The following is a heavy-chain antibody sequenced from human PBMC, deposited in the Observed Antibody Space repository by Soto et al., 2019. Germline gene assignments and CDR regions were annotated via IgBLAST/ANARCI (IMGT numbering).Heavy chain of an antibody. V-gene: IGHV1-2*02. CDR2: INPNNGAT. CDR3: SSHDPGARFDP. Sequence: QVQLVQSGAEVKKPGASVKVSCKAPRYIFTAYFMHWVRQAPGQGLEWMGWINPNNGATHYGLSFQGRVTMTMDTSISTAYMELSSLRSDDTAVYYCSSHDPGARFDPLGQVTLFIVSS. D-gene: IGHD2-8*02. J-gene: IGHJ5*02. CDR1: RYIFTAYF.